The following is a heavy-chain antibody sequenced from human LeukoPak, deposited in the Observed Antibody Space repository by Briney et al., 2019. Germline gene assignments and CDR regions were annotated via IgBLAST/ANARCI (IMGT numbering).Heavy chain of an antibody. Sequence: SETLSLTCAVYGGSFSGYYWSWIRQPPGKGLEWIGEINHSGSTNYNPSLKSRVTISVDTSKNQFSLKLSSVTAADTAFYYCSXXXXXXXXSTXCYMGWFDPWGQGTLVTVSS. CDR2: INHSGST. V-gene: IGHV4-34*01. D-gene: IGHD2-2*02. CDR1: GGSFSGYY. CDR3: SXXXXXXXXSTXCYMGWFDP. J-gene: IGHJ5*02.